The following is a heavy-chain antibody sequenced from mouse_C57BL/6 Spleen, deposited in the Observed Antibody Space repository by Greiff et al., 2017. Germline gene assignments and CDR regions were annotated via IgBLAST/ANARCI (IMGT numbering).Heavy chain of an antibody. CDR2: IYPGDGDT. J-gene: IGHJ3*01. V-gene: IGHV1-82*01. CDR1: GYAFSSSW. Sequence: VQLKESGPELVKPGASVKISCKASGYAFSSSWMNWVKQRPGKGLEWIGRIYPGDGDTNYNGKFKGKATLTADKSSSTAYMQLSSLTSEDSAVYFCAREGYDYDFPWFAYWGQGTLVTVSA. D-gene: IGHD2-4*01. CDR3: AREGYDYDFPWFAY.